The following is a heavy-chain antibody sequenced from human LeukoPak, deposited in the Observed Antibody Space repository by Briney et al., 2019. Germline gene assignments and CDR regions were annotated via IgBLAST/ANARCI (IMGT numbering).Heavy chain of an antibody. J-gene: IGHJ4*02. CDR1: GFTFSNHG. CDR2: IWYDGSNK. V-gene: IGHV3-33*01. Sequence: PGGSLRLSWAVSGFTFSNHGMHWVRQAPGKGLEWVAVIWYDGSNKYYADSVKGRFTISRDQSKNTQYLQMNSLRAEDTAVYYCARDKAARHLDYWGQGTLVTVSS. CDR3: ARDKAARHLDY. D-gene: IGHD6-6*01.